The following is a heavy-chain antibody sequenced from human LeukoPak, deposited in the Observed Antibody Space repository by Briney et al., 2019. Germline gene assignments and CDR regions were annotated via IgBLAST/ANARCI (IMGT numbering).Heavy chain of an antibody. CDR2: IYSSGSA. J-gene: IGHJ5*02. CDR1: GGSIINRY. CDR3: ARDLRYASGWSTTEA. V-gene: IGHV4-4*07. Sequence: PSETLSLTYTVPGGSIINRYWSWVRQPAGKGLEWIGRIYSSGSANYSPSLKSRVSMSLDTSNNHFSMNLTSVTAADTALYFCARDLRYASGWSTTEAWGQGTLVTVSA. D-gene: IGHD6-19*01.